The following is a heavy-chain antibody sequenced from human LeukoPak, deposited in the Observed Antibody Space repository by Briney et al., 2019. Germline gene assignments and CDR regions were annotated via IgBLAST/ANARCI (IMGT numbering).Heavy chain of an antibody. CDR1: GFTFSSYS. CDR3: ARDTTSRSLYCTSTSCQLDY. Sequence: GGSLRLSCAASGFTFSSYSMNWVRQAPGKGLEWVSSISSSSSYIYYADSVKGRFTISRDNAKNSLYLQMNSLRAEDTAVYYCARDTTSRSLYCTSTSCQLDYWGQGTLVTVSS. D-gene: IGHD2-2*01. J-gene: IGHJ4*02. CDR2: ISSSSSYI. V-gene: IGHV3-21*01.